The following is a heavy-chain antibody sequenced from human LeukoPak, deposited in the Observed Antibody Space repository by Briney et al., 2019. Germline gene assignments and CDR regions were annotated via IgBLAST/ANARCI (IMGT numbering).Heavy chain of an antibody. CDR3: AKDIELAAAAPTLIDY. CDR2: ISWNSGSI. J-gene: IGHJ4*02. Sequence: PGGSLRLSCAASGFTFDDYAMHWVRQAPGKGLEWVSGISWNSGSIGYADSVRGRFTISRDNAKNSLYLQMNSLRAEDTALYYCAKDIELAAAAPTLIDYWGQGTLVTVSS. CDR1: GFTFDDYA. V-gene: IGHV3-9*01. D-gene: IGHD6-13*01.